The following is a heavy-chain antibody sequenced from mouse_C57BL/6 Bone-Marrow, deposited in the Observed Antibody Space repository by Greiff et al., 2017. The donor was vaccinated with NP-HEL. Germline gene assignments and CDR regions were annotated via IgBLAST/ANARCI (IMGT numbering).Heavy chain of an antibody. CDR3: AGLRRRGFAY. CDR1: GYTFTSYW. V-gene: IGHV1-69*01. D-gene: IGHD2-2*01. Sequence: QVQLQQPGAELVMPGASVKLSCKASGYTFTSYWMHWVKQRPGQGLEWIGEIDPSDSYTNYNQKFKGKSTLTVDKSSSTAYMQLSSLTSEDSAVYYCAGLRRRGFAYWGQGTLVTVSA. CDR2: IDPSDSYT. J-gene: IGHJ3*01.